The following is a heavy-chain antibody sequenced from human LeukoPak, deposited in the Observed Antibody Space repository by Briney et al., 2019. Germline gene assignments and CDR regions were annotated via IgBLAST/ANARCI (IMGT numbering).Heavy chain of an antibody. CDR2: INANSGGT. CDR1: GYTFTGYY. J-gene: IGHJ4*02. CDR3: ARDHSSGWYVGY. Sequence: ASVKVSRKASGYTFTGYYMHWVRQAPGQGLEWMGWINANSGGTNYAQKFQGRVTMTRDTAISTAYMELSRLTSDDTAVYYCARDHSSGWYVGYWGQGTLVTVSS. D-gene: IGHD6-19*01. V-gene: IGHV1-2*02.